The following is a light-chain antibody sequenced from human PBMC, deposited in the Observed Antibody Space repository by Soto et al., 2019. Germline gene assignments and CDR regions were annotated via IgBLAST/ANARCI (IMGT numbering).Light chain of an antibody. CDR1: QTVRNNY. CDR3: QQYGSSPT. CDR2: DAS. J-gene: IGKJ1*01. Sequence: VLTQSAGTLSLSPGERATLSCRASQTVRNNYLAWYQQQPGQAPRLLIYDASSRATGIPDRFSGSGSGTDFTLTISRLEPEDFAVYYCQQYGSSPTFAQGTKVDIK. V-gene: IGKV3-20*01.